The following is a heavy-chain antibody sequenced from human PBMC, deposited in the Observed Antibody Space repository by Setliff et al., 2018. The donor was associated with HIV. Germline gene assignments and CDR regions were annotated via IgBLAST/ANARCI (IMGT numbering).Heavy chain of an antibody. V-gene: IGHV1-18*01. J-gene: IGHJ6*02. D-gene: IGHD6-13*01. CDR3: ARGYSAAGTLYYYGMDV. CDR2: ISTYSDET. CDR1: GYTFTTYG. Sequence: ASVKVSCKPSGYTFTTYGLSWVRQAPGQGLEWMGWISTYSDETSYSQNLQGRLTMTTDTSTGTAYMELRSLRSDDTAVYYCARGYSAAGTLYYYGMDVWGQGTTVTVSS.